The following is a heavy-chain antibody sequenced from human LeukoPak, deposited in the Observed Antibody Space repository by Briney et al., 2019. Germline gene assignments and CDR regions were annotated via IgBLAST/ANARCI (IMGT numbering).Heavy chain of an antibody. V-gene: IGHV3-30*04. CDR1: GFTFSSYA. D-gene: IGHD6-19*01. CDR2: ISFDGSNK. J-gene: IGHJ4*02. Sequence: AGTLRLTCAASGFTFSSYAKHWVCKAPATGLERVAVISFDGSNKYYSDSVKGRFTISRENSKNTLYLQMNSLRAEDTAVYYCARDPLISGWYESYFDYWGQGTLVTGSS. CDR3: ARDPLISGWYESYFDY.